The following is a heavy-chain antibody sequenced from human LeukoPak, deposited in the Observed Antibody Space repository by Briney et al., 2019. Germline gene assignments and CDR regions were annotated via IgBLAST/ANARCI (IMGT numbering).Heavy chain of an antibody. CDR3: ANSYTVTTSPFDY. V-gene: IGHV3-30*04. J-gene: IGHJ4*02. Sequence: PGGSLRLSCAASGFTFSSYAMHWVRQAPGKGLEWVAVISYDGSNKYYADSVKGRFTISRDNSKNTLYLQMNSLRAEDTAVYFCANSYTVTTSPFDYWGQGTLVSVSS. CDR2: ISYDGSNK. CDR1: GFTFSSYA. D-gene: IGHD4-17*01.